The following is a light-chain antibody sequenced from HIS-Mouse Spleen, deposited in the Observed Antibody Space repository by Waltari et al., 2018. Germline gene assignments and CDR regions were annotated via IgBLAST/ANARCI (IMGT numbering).Light chain of an antibody. CDR1: VLAKKY. CDR3: YSAADNSGV. V-gene: IGLV3-27*01. CDR2: KDS. J-gene: IGLJ2*01. Sequence: SYELTQPSSVSVSPGQTARLTCSGDVLAKKYARWFQQKPGHAPVLVIYKDSERPSGIPERFSGSSSGTTVTLTISGAQVEDEADYYCYSAADNSGVFGGGTKLTVL.